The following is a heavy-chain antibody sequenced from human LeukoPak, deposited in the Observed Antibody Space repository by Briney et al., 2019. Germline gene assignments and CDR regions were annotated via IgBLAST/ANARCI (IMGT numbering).Heavy chain of an antibody. D-gene: IGHD5-24*01. Sequence: GGSLRLSCAASGFTLSSYAMSWVRQAPGKGLEWVSAISGSGGSTYYADSVKGRFTISRDNSKNTLYLQMNSLRAEDTAVYYCAKDFLGEMATIESDYWGQGTLVTVSS. J-gene: IGHJ4*02. CDR1: GFTLSSYA. CDR3: AKDFLGEMATIESDY. CDR2: ISGSGGST. V-gene: IGHV3-23*01.